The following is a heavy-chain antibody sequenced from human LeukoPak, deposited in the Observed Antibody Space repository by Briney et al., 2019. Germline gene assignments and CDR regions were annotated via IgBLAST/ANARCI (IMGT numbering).Heavy chain of an antibody. CDR1: GFTFTSYW. Sequence: GGSLRLSCTASGFTFTSYWMSWVRQAPGKGLEWEGNIKQGGSEEYYVESVKVRFTISRDNAKNSLYMQMNSLRAEDTAVYFCARENIAVPGEAWGQGTLATVPS. CDR3: ARENIAVPGEA. J-gene: IGHJ5*02. V-gene: IGHV3-7*01. CDR2: IKQGGSEE. D-gene: IGHD6-19*01.